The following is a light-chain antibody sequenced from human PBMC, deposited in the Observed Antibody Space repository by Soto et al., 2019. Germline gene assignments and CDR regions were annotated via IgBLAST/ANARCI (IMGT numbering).Light chain of an antibody. CDR1: QSISTY. V-gene: IGKV1-39*01. CDR3: QHFYTYSPWT. J-gene: IGKJ1*01. CDR2: TTF. Sequence: DIQMTQSPSSLSASVGDRVSITCRASQSISTYLNWYQQKPGKAPNLLIYTTFNLQPGVPSRFSGSGSGTEFTLSISGLQPDDFATYYCQHFYTYSPWTFGQGTKVDIK.